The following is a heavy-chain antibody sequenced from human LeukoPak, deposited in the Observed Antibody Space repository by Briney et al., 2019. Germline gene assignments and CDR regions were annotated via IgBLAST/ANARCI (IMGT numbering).Heavy chain of an antibody. V-gene: IGHV3-73*01. Sequence: GGSLRLSYAASGFTLSDSAIHWVRQASGKGLEWVGLIDRPAKSYATAYGASVGGRFTISRDDSKNTAYLQMDSLKTEDTALYYGTRVRGTYNWLDPWGQGTLVTVSS. CDR1: GFTLSDSA. J-gene: IGHJ5*02. CDR3: TRVRGTYNWLDP. D-gene: IGHD1-26*01. CDR2: IDRPAKSYAT.